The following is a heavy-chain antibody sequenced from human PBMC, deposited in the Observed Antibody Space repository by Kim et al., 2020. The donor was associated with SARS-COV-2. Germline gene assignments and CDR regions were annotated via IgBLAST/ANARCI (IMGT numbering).Heavy chain of an antibody. Sequence: SETLSLTCAVYGGSFSGYYWSWIRQPPGKGLEWIGEINHSGSTNYNPSLKSRVTISVDTSKNQFSLKLSSVTAADTAVYYCASTPKYSSSWYAFDIWGQGTMVTVSS. CDR1: GGSFSGYY. D-gene: IGHD6-13*01. J-gene: IGHJ3*02. CDR2: INHSGST. V-gene: IGHV4-34*01. CDR3: ASTPKYSSSWYAFDI.